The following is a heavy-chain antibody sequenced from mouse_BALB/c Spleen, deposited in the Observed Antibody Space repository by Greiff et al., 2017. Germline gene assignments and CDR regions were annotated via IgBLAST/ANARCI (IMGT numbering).Heavy chain of an antibody. CDR2: INPSNGGT. J-gene: IGHJ4*01. CDR1: GYTFTSYY. D-gene: IGHD1-2*01. V-gene: IGHV1S81*02. Sequence: QVQLQQSGAELVKPGASVKLSCKASGYTFTSYYMYWVKQRPGQGLEWIGEINPSNGGTNFNEKFKCKATLTVDKSSSTAYMQLSSLTSEDSAVYYCTRSSLGAMDYWGQGTSVTVSS. CDR3: TRSSLGAMDY.